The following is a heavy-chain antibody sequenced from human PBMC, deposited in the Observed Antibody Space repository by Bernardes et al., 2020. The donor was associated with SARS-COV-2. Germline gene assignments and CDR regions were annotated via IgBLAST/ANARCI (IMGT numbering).Heavy chain of an antibody. Sequence: GGSLRLSCAASGFTFSSYGMHWVRQAPGKGLEWVAVISYDGSNKYYADSVKGRFTISRDNSKNTLYLQMNSLRAEDTAVYYCAGALAFYGMDVWGQGTTVTVSS. CDR1: GFTFSSYG. CDR2: ISYDGSNK. CDR3: AGALAFYGMDV. V-gene: IGHV3-30*03. J-gene: IGHJ6*02.